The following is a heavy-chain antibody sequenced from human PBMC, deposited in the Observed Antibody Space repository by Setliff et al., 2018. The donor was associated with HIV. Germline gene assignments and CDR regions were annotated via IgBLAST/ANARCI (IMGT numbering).Heavy chain of an antibody. D-gene: IGHD1-1*01. Sequence: SVKVSCKASGVTFSNYVINWVRQAPGQGLEWMGRIIPIFGTANYAQKFQGRVTITADKSTSTAYMDLSSLRSEDTAVYYCARGLSSTDPSSNSWGQGTPVTVSS. J-gene: IGHJ4*02. CDR1: GVTFSNYV. V-gene: IGHV1-69*06. CDR3: ARGLSSTDPSSNS. CDR2: IIPIFGTA.